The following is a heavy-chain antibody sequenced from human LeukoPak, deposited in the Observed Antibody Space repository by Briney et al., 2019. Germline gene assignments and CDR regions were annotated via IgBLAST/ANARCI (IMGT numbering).Heavy chain of an antibody. V-gene: IGHV4-59*08. CDR2: IYYSGST. CDR1: GGSISSYY. J-gene: IGHJ6*02. D-gene: IGHD6-19*01. CDR3: ARHVAWTSGWYWGTDNYYGMDV. Sequence: SETLSLTCTASGGSISSYYWSWIRQPPGKGLEWIGYIYYSGSTNYNPSLKSRVTISVDTSKNQFSLKLSSVAAADTAVYYCARHVAWTSGWYWGTDNYYGMDVWGQGTTVTVSS.